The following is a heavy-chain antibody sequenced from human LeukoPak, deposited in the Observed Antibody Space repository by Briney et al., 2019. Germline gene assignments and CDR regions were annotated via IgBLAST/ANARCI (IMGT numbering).Heavy chain of an antibody. V-gene: IGHV1-2*02. CDR1: GYTFTGYY. CDR3: ARGKAWNYYDSAFH. CDR2: INPNSGGT. Sequence: ASVKVSCNTSGYTFTGYYMHWVRQAPGQGLEWMGWINPNSGGTNYAQKFQDRVTMTRDTSISTAYLDLSRLRSDDTAVYYCARGKAWNYYDSAFHWGQGTLVTVSS. D-gene: IGHD3-22*01. J-gene: IGHJ4*02.